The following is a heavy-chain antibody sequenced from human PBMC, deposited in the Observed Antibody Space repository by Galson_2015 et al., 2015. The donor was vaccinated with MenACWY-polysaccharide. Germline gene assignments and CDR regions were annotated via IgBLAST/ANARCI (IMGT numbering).Heavy chain of an antibody. CDR2: ISSSGSTI. CDR1: GFTFSSYE. CDR3: ARDRQIDEDDFWSGGAYAFDI. D-gene: IGHD3-3*01. Sequence: SLRLSCAASGFTFSSYEMNWVRQAPGKGLEWVSYISSSGSTIHYADSVKGRFTISRDNAKNSLYLQMNSLRAEDTAVYYCARDRQIDEDDFWSGGAYAFDIWGQGTMVTVSS. V-gene: IGHV3-48*03. J-gene: IGHJ3*02.